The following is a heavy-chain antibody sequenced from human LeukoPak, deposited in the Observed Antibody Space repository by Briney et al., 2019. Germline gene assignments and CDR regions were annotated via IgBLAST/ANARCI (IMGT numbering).Heavy chain of an antibody. D-gene: IGHD2-2*01. J-gene: IGHJ3*02. CDR3: VVGGAFDI. CDR1: GFTFSTYW. Sequence: PGGSLRLSCAASGFTFSTYWMSWLRQAAGKGLEWVANIKEDGSQKYYVDSVKGRFTISRDNAKNSVFLQMNSLRVEDTALYYCVVGGAFDIWGQGTMVTVSS. CDR2: IKEDGSQK. V-gene: IGHV3-7*01.